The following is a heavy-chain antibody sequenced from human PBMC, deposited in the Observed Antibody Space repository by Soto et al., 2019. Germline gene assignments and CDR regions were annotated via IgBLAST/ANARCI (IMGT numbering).Heavy chain of an antibody. V-gene: IGHV3-23*01. CDR1: GFTFSSYA. CDR2: ISGSGGST. CDR3: ATSYYGSGSLHFDY. J-gene: IGHJ4*02. D-gene: IGHD3-10*01. Sequence: GGSLRLSCAASGFTFSSYAMSWVRQAPGKGLEWVSAISGSGGSTYYADSVKGRFTISRDNSKNTLYLQMNSLRAEDTAVYYCATSYYGSGSLHFDYWGQGTLVTVSS.